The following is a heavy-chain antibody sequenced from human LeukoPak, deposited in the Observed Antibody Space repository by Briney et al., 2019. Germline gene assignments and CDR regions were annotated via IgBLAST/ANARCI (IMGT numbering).Heavy chain of an antibody. CDR3: ARVKLVAGLSLFDP. D-gene: IGHD6-19*01. Sequence: GRSLRLSCAASGFTFSGYAMHWVRQAPGKGLEWVAVISYDGSNKYYADSVKGRFTISRDNAKNSLYLQMNSLRAEDTAVYYCARVKLVAGLSLFDPWGQGTLVTVSS. CDR2: ISYDGSNK. J-gene: IGHJ5*02. V-gene: IGHV3-30-3*01. CDR1: GFTFSGYA.